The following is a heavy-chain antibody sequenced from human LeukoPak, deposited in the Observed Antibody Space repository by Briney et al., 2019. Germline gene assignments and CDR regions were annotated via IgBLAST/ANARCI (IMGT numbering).Heavy chain of an antibody. CDR2: IYYSGST. J-gene: IGHJ3*02. Sequence: SEALSLTCAVSGGSISSGAYSWSWIRQPPGKGLEWIGYIYYSGSTYYNPSLKSRVTISVDTSKNQLSLKLSSVTAADTAVYYCARGRDDAFDIWGQGTMVTVSS. V-gene: IGHV4-30-4*07. CDR3: ARGRDDAFDI. CDR1: GGSISSGAYS.